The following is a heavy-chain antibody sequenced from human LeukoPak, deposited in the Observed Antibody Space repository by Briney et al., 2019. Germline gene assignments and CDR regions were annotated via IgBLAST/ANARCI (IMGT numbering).Heavy chain of an antibody. Sequence: PGGSLRLSCAASGFTFSNYWMSWVRQAPGKGLEWVANIKEDGSEKYYVDSVKGRFTISRDNAKNSLYLRMNSLRVEDTAVYYCARGSSPPDYWGQGTLVTVSS. V-gene: IGHV3-7*04. J-gene: IGHJ4*02. CDR3: ARGSSPPDY. CDR2: IKEDGSEK. CDR1: GFTFSNYW.